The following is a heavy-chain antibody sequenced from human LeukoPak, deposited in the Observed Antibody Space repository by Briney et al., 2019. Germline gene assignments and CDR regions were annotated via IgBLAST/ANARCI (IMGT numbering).Heavy chain of an antibody. Sequence: GGSLRLSCAASGFMFSSYTMHWVRQAPGKGLEWVAVISYDGSNKYYADSVKGRFTISRDNSKNTLYLQMNSLRAEDTAVYYCAKPSIAYAPRSHFDYWGQGTLVTVSS. D-gene: IGHD6-6*01. V-gene: IGHV3-30*18. J-gene: IGHJ4*02. CDR3: AKPSIAYAPRSHFDY. CDR2: ISYDGSNK. CDR1: GFMFSSYT.